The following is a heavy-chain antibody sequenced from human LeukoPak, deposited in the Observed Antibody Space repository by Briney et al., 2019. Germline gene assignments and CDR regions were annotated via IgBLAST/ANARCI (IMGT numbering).Heavy chain of an antibody. Sequence: SETLSLTCTASGGSISSYYWSWIRQPPGKGLEWIGYIYYSGSTNYNPSLKSRVTISIDTSKNQFSLRLNSVTAADTAMYYCAKSGGYGLIDYWGQGTLVTVSS. CDR2: IYYSGST. CDR3: AKSGGYGLIDY. J-gene: IGHJ4*02. V-gene: IGHV4-59*08. D-gene: IGHD1-26*01. CDR1: GGSISSYY.